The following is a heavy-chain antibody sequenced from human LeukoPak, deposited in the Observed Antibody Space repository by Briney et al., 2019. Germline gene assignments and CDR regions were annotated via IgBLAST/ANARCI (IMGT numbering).Heavy chain of an antibody. CDR1: GFTFSSYW. V-gene: IGHV3-7*03. D-gene: IGHD5/OR15-5a*01. J-gene: IGHJ4*02. Sequence: GGSLRLSCAASGFTFSSYWMSWVRQAPGKGLEWVANINRDGSDKYYVDSVKGRFTISRDNAKNSLYLQMNSLRAEDTAVYYCTRNVYTLYWGQGTLVTVSS. CDR2: INRDGSDK. CDR3: TRNVYTLY.